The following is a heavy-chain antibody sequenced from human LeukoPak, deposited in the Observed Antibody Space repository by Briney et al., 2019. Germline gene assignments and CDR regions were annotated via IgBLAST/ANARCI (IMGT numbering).Heavy chain of an antibody. V-gene: IGHV1-18*01. CDR3: ARDSSGWLSYYYSSMDV. CDR1: GFTFSSYA. J-gene: IGHJ6*03. D-gene: IGHD6-19*01. CDR2: ISAYNGNT. Sequence: GGSLRLSCAASGFTFSSYAISWVRQAPGQGLEWMGWISAYNGNTNYAQKLQGRVTMTTDTSTITAYMELRSMRSDEKAVYYCARDSSGWLSYYYSSMDVWGKGTTVTVSS.